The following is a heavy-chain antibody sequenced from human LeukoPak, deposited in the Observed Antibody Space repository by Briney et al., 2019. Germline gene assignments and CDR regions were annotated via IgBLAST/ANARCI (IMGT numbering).Heavy chain of an antibody. D-gene: IGHD3-3*01. CDR3: AREENDFWSGSVAYMDV. CDR2: ISSSSSYI. J-gene: IGHJ6*03. CDR1: GFTFNNYG. V-gene: IGHV3-21*01. Sequence: GGSLRLSCAVSGFTFNNYGMSWVRQAPGKGLEWVSSISSSSSYIYYADSVKGRFTISRDNAKNSLYLQMNSLRAEDTAVYYCAREENDFWSGSVAYMDVWGKGTTVTVSS.